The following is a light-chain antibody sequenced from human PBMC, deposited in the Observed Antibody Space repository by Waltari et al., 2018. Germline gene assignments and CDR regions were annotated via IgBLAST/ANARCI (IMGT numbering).Light chain of an antibody. V-gene: IGKV3-15*01. CDR1: QSVSSN. Sequence: EIVMTQSPATLSVSPGERATLSCRASQSVSSNLAWYQQKPGQPLRLLIFDASRRATGIPARFSGSGSGTEFTLTISSLQSEDFATYYCHQSHTAPHTFGQGTKLEIK. J-gene: IGKJ2*01. CDR3: HQSHTAPHT. CDR2: DAS.